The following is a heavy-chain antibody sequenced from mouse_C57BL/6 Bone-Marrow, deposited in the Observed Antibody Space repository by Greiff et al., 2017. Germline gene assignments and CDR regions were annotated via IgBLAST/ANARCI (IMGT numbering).Heavy chain of an antibody. V-gene: IGHV1-50*01. CDR1: GYTFTSYW. Sequence: QVQLQQPGAELVKPGASVKLSCKASGYTFTSYWMQWVKQRPGQGLEWIGEIDPSDSYTNYNQKFKGKATLTVDTSSSTAYMQLSSLTSEDSAVXYCAREGITTVVAPLDLDVWGTGTTVTVSS. CDR2: IDPSDSYT. J-gene: IGHJ1*03. D-gene: IGHD1-1*01. CDR3: AREGITTVVAPLDLDV.